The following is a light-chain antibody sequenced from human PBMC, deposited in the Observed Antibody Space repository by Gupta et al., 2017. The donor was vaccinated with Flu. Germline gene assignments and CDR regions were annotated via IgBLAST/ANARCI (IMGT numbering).Light chain of an antibody. Sequence: SITISCTGSSNDVGSYNLVSWCQQHPGKVPKFMIYEVNKRPSGVSNRFPGSKSGNTASLTISGLQPEDEADYYCCSYAGSSTSVFGGGTKLTVL. CDR2: EVN. CDR1: SNDVGSYNL. J-gene: IGLJ3*02. CDR3: CSYAGSSTSV. V-gene: IGLV2-23*02.